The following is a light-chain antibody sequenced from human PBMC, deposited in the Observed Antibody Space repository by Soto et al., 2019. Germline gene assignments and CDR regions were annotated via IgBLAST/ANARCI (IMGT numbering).Light chain of an antibody. J-gene: IGLJ1*01. CDR2: DVS. Sequence: QSALTQPASISRSPGQSSTISCTGTSSDVGGYNYVSWYQQHPGKAPKLMIYDVSNRPSGVSNRFSGSKSGNTASLTISGLQAEDEADYYCSSYTSSSTQVFGTGTRSPS. V-gene: IGLV2-14*01. CDR3: SSYTSSSTQV. CDR1: SSDVGGYNY.